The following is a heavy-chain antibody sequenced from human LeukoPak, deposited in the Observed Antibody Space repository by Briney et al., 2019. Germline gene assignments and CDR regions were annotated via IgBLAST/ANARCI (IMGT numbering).Heavy chain of an antibody. D-gene: IGHD5-12*01. CDR3: TKAGVATITYFDY. CDR2: INWNSGSM. V-gene: IGHV3-9*01. CDR1: GFTFDDYA. Sequence: GRSLRLSCAASGFTFDDYAMYWVRQAPGKGLEWVSSINWNSGSMGYADSVKGRFTISRDNAKNSLYLQMNSLRAEDTALYYCTKAGVATITYFDYWGQGTLVTVSS. J-gene: IGHJ4*02.